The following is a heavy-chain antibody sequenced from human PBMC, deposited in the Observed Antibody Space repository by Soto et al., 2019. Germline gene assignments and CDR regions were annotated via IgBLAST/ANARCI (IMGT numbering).Heavy chain of an antibody. J-gene: IGHJ4*02. CDR1: GFTFSSYA. CDR3: AKRSSSSTFDY. D-gene: IGHD6-6*01. CDR2: ISRSDDST. Sequence: EVQLLESGGGLVQPGESLRLSCAASGFTFSSYAMSWVRQAPGKGLAWVSVISRSDDSTYYADSVKGRFTISRDNSKNTLYLQMNSLGAEDTAVYYCAKRSSSSTFDYWGQGTLVTVSS. V-gene: IGHV3-23*01.